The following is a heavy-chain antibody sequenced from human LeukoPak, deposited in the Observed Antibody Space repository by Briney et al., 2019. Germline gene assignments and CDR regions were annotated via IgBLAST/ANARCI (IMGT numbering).Heavy chain of an antibody. D-gene: IGHD6-19*01. CDR2: INPSGGST. CDR1: GYTFTSHY. Sequence: GASVKVSCRASGYTFTSHYIHWVRQAPGQGLEWMGIINPSGGSTSYPQKFQGRVTMTRDTSTSTVYMELSSLRSEDTAVYFCARDEVAGTYYFDNWGQGTLVTVSS. V-gene: IGHV1-46*01. CDR3: ARDEVAGTYYFDN. J-gene: IGHJ4*02.